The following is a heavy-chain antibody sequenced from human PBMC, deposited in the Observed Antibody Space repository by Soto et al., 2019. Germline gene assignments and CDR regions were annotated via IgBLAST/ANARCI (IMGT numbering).Heavy chain of an antibody. CDR1: GFNFRNFN. D-gene: IGHD4-17*01. CDR2: VSGSSSYI. V-gene: IGHV3-21*06. Sequence: AGSLRLSCEGSGFNFRNFNMIWVRQAPGKGLEWVSSVSGSSSYIYYADSVKGRFTVSRDNANNLVFLQMNGLRSEDTAMYYCARDLRGQYGPWGQGTRVPLSS. J-gene: IGHJ3*01. CDR3: ARDLRGQYGP.